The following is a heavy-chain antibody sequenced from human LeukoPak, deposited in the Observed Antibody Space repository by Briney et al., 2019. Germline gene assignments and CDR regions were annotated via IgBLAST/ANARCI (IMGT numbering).Heavy chain of an antibody. J-gene: IGHJ4*02. D-gene: IGHD1/OR15-1a*01. CDR1: GGSINFYY. Sequence: PSETLSLTSTVSGGSINFYYWNWIRQPAGKGLEWVGRLYSSGNTNYNPSLRSRITMSVDTSKNEFSLKLTSVTAADTAIYYCARGEHTFESWGQGTLVSVSS. CDR3: ARGEHTFES. V-gene: IGHV4-4*07. CDR2: LYSSGNT.